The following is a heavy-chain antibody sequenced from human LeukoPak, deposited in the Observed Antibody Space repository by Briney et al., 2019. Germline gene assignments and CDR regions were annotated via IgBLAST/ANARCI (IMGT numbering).Heavy chain of an antibody. CDR2: ISGSGGST. CDR3: AKALLFGGSGSYYMDYYYYMDV. J-gene: IGHJ6*03. CDR1: GFTFSSYA. Sequence: GGSLRLSCAASGFTFSSYAMSWVRQAPGKGLEWVSAISGSGGSTYYADSVKGRFTISRDNSKNTLYLQMNSLRAEDTAVYYCAKALLFGGSGSYYMDYYYYMDVWGKGTTVTVSS. D-gene: IGHD3-10*01. V-gene: IGHV3-23*01.